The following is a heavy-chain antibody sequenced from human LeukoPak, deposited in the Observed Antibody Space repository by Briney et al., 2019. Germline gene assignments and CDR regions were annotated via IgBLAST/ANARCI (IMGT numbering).Heavy chain of an antibody. CDR2: IYHSGST. Sequence: SETLSLTCAVSGGSINSNNWWSWVRQPPGKGLEWIGEIYHSGSTNYNPSLKSRVTISVDKSKKQFSLKLNSVTAADTAVYYCARWSRLNYASGYDSGSPFHVDWGQGTLVTVSS. V-gene: IGHV4-4*02. CDR3: ARWSRLNYASGYDSGSPFHVD. D-gene: IGHD3-10*01. J-gene: IGHJ1*01. CDR1: GGSINSNNW.